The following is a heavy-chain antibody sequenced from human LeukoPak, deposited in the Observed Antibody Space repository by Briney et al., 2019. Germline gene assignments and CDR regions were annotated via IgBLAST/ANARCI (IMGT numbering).Heavy chain of an antibody. CDR2: IYHSGST. CDR1: GGSISSSNW. CDR3: TRSPPPGATAYGVVDF. Sequence: SGTLSLTCAVSGGSISSSNWWSWVRQPPGKGLEWIGEIYHSGSTNYNPSLKSRVTISIDTSTNQFSLKLRSVTAADTAVYYCTRSPPPGATAYGVVDFWGQGTLVTVSS. J-gene: IGHJ4*02. V-gene: IGHV4-4*02. D-gene: IGHD3-16*01.